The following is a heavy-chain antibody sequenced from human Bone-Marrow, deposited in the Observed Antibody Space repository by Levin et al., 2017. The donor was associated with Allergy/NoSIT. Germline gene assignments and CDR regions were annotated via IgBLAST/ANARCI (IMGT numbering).Heavy chain of an antibody. J-gene: IGHJ4*02. Sequence: PSETLSLTCAVYGGSFSAYYWSWIRQPPGKGLEWIGEIHDSGNTNYSPSLKSRVTISIHTSANQFSLRLTSVTAADTALYYCARRGGNSFPYYFDYWGRGTLVTVSS. V-gene: IGHV4-34*01. D-gene: IGHD4-23*01. CDR2: IHDSGNT. CDR1: GGSFSAYY. CDR3: ARRGGNSFPYYFDY.